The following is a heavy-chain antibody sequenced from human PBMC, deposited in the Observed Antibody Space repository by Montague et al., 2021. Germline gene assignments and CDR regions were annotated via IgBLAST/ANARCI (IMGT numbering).Heavy chain of an antibody. V-gene: IGHV3-7*03. CDR3: ARNPAYGALDY. CDR2: VNPDGSQV. J-gene: IGHJ4*02. D-gene: IGHD4/OR15-4a*01. CDR1: GLIFSHSW. Sequence: SLRLSCAASGLIFSHSWMAWVRLPPGKGLEWVADVNPDGSQVGYVESVKGRFTVSKDNAKNSLFLQMNSLRGDDTALYYCARNPAYGALDYWGQGTRVTVSS.